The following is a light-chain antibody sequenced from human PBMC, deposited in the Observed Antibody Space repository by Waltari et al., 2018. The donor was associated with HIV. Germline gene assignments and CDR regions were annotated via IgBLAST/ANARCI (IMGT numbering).Light chain of an antibody. V-gene: IGLV2-23*02. J-gene: IGLJ1*01. CDR2: EVS. CDR3: CSYAASSTSPMV. Sequence: QSALTQPASVSGSPGQSITLSCTGTSSVIGIYNFVSWYQQHPNIAPKLLIYEVSKRPSGVSARFSASKSGNTASLTISGLQADDEADYYCCSYAASSTSPMVFGTGTKVTVL. CDR1: SSVIGIYNF.